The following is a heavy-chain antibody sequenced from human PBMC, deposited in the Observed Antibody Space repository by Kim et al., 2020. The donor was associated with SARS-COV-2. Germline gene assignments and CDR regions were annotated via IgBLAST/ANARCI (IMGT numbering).Heavy chain of an antibody. CDR1: GGSISSSSYY. D-gene: IGHD1-7*01. CDR2: IYYSGST. J-gene: IGHJ5*02. Sequence: SETLSLTCTVSGGSISSSSYYWGWIRQPPGKGLEWIGSIYYSGSTYYNPSLKSRVTISVDTSKNQFSLKLSSVTAADTAVYYCAGSPNWNYDVVGLGWFDPWGQGTLVTVSS. V-gene: IGHV4-39*01. CDR3: AGSPNWNYDVVGLGWFDP.